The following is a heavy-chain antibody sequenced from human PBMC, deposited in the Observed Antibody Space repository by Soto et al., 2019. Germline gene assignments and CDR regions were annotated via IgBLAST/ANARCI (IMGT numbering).Heavy chain of an antibody. CDR2: ISAYNGNT. CDR3: AREGYCSGGSCYSCDY. V-gene: IGHV1-18*04. D-gene: IGHD2-15*01. CDR1: GYTFTSYY. J-gene: IGHJ4*02. Sequence: GASVKVSCKASGYTFTSYYIHWVRQAPGQGLEWMGWISAYNGNTNYAQKLQGRVTMTTDTSTSTAYMELRSLRSDDTAVYYCAREGYCSGGSCYSCDYWGQGTLVTVSS.